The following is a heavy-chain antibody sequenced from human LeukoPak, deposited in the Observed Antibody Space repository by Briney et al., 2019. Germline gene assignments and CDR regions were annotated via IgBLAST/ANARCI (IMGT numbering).Heavy chain of an antibody. J-gene: IGHJ4*02. CDR1: GGSISSYY. CDR2: IYYSGST. D-gene: IGHD1/OR15-1a*01. CDR3: ARHEQNYFDY. V-gene: IGHV4-59*01. Sequence: SETLSLTCTVSGGSISSYYWSWIRQPPGKGLEWIGYIYYSGSTNYNPSLKSRVTISVDTSKNQFSLKLSSVTAADTAMYYCARHEQNYFDYWGQGTLVTVSS.